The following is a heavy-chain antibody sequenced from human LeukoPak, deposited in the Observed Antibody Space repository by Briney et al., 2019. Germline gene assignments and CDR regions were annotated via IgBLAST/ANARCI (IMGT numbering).Heavy chain of an antibody. V-gene: IGHV1-24*01. CDR2: FDPGDGET. Sequence: ASVKVSCKVSGYTLTELSMHWVRQAPGKGLEWMGGFDPGDGETIYAQKFQGRVTMTEDTSTDTAYMELSSLRSDDTAVYYCARDYVGDNWFDPWGQGTLVTVSS. J-gene: IGHJ5*02. CDR3: ARDYVGDNWFDP. D-gene: IGHD3-16*01. CDR1: GYTLTELS.